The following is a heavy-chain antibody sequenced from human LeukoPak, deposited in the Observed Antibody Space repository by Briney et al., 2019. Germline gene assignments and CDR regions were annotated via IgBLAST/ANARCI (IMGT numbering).Heavy chain of an antibody. Sequence: ASETLSLTCTVSGGSISSYYWSWIRQPPGKGLEWIGYIYYSGSTNYNPSLKSRVTISVDTSKNQFSLKLSSVTAADTAVYYCARHNGFDYGDYEEYYYYYGMDVWGQGTTVTVSS. CDR1: GGSISSYY. V-gene: IGHV4-59*08. D-gene: IGHD4-17*01. CDR3: ARHNGFDYGDYEEYYYYYGMDV. J-gene: IGHJ6*02. CDR2: IYYSGST.